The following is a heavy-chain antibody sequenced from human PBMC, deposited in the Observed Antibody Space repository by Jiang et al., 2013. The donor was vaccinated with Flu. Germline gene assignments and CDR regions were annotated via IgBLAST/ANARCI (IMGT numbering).Heavy chain of an antibody. CDR1: GYTFTSYG. CDR2: ISAYNGNT. CDR3: ARDRRMYSSSWREFDY. Sequence: SVKVSCKASGYTFTSYGISWVRQAPGQGLEWMGWISAYNGNTNYAQKLQGRVTMTTDTSTSTAYMELRSLRSDDTAVYYCARDRRMYSSSWREFDYWGQGTLVTVSS. J-gene: IGHJ4*02. V-gene: IGHV1-18*01. D-gene: IGHD6-13*01.